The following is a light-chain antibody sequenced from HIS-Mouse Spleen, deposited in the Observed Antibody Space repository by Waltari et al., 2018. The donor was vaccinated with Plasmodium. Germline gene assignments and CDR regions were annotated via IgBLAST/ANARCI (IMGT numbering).Light chain of an antibody. V-gene: IGLV3-10*01. CDR2: EDS. CDR3: YSTDSSGNHRV. Sequence: SYELTQPPSVSVSPGQTARITCSGDALPKKYAYWYQQKSGQAPVLVIYEDSKRPSGITERVSGSSSGTMATSTISGAQVEDEADYYCYSTDSSGNHRVFGGGTKLTVL. J-gene: IGLJ3*02. CDR1: ALPKKY.